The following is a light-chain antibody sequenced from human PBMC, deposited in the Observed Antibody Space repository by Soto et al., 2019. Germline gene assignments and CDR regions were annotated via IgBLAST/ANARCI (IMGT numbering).Light chain of an antibody. CDR3: QQSYSTPRT. V-gene: IGKV1-39*01. CDR1: QSVSGW. CDR2: AAS. J-gene: IGKJ1*01. Sequence: DIQMTQSPSTLSASVGDTVTVTCRASQSVSGWLAWYQQKPGEAPKLLIFAASSLQSGVPSRFGGSGSGTDFTLVINSLQPEDFATYYCQQSYSTPRTFGQGTKVDIK.